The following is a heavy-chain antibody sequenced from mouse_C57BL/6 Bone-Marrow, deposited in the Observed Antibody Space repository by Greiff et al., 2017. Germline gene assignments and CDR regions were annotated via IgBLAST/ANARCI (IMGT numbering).Heavy chain of an antibody. J-gene: IGHJ3*01. D-gene: IGHD2-4*01. CDR1: GYTFTSYG. CDR3: ARSGIYYDYDGPFAY. CDR2: IYPRSGNT. Sequence: VQLVESGAELARPGASVKLSCKASGYTFTSYGISWVKQRTGQGLEWIGEIYPRSGNTYYNEKFKGKATLTADKSSSTAYMELRSVTSEDSAVYFCARSGIYYDYDGPFAYWGKGTLVTVSA. V-gene: IGHV1-81*01.